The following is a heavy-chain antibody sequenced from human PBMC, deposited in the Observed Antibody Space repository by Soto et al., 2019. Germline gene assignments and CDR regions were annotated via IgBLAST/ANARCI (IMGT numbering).Heavy chain of an antibody. CDR1: GGSFSGYY. Sequence: SETLSLTCAVYGGSFSGYYWSWIRQPPGKGLEWIGEINHSGSTNYNPSLKSRVTISVDTSKNQFSLKLSSVTAADTAVCYCARGNIPAARSPFDYWGQGTLVTVSS. V-gene: IGHV4-34*01. CDR2: INHSGST. J-gene: IGHJ4*02. CDR3: ARGNIPAARSPFDY. D-gene: IGHD6-6*01.